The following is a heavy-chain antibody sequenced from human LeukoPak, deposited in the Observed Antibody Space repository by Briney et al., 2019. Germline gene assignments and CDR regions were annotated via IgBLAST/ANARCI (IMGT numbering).Heavy chain of an antibody. CDR2: ISYDGKTE. Sequence: GGSLRLSCGASGFIFSTHGMHWVRQAPGKGLEWVAVISYDGKTECYADSVRGRFTISRDNSKNTVYLQVNSLRAEDTAVYYCAKVGRGYPTSWWYFDVWGRGTLVTVSS. CDR1: GFIFSTHG. V-gene: IGHV3-30*18. CDR3: AKVGRGYPTSWWYFDV. D-gene: IGHD1-26*01. J-gene: IGHJ2*01.